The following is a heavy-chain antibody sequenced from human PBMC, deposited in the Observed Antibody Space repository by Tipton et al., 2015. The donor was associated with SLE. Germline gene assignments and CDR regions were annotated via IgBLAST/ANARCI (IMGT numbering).Heavy chain of an antibody. Sequence: TLSLTCTVSGGSVSSTDYYWSWIRQRPGKGLELIGYIYYSGSTYYNPSLRSRVTISVDTSKNHFSLRLSSVTAADTAVYYCARLGSRTYLTLDGFYLDYWGQGILVTVSS. J-gene: IGHJ4*02. CDR3: ARLGSRTYLTLDGFYLDY. CDR2: IYYSGST. D-gene: IGHD2-2*01. V-gene: IGHV4-30-4*01. CDR1: GGSVSSTDYY.